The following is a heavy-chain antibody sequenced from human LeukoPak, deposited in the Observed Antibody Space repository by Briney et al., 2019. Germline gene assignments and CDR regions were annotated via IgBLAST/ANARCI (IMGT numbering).Heavy chain of an antibody. CDR3: AREIPVELWSGLVYYYYMDV. CDR1: GYTFTSYD. CDR2: MNPNSGNT. Sequence: GASVKVSCKASGYTFTSYDINWVRQATGQGLEWMGWMNPNSGNTGYAQKFQGRVTITRNTSISTAYMELRSLRSDDTAVYYCAREIPVELWSGLVYYYYMDVWGKGTTVTVSS. V-gene: IGHV1-8*03. J-gene: IGHJ6*03. D-gene: IGHD3-3*01.